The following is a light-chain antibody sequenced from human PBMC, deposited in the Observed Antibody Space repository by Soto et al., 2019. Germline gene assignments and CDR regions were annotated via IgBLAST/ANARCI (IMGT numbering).Light chain of an antibody. CDR2: GAS. CDR1: KSVSNKS. V-gene: IGKV3-20*01. CDR3: QQYGSSGT. J-gene: IGKJ1*01. Sequence: IVLTQSPGTLSLSXGERATLSCRARKSVSNKSLAWYQQKPXQASRLLIYGASNRATGITERFSGSGCGKDFIITISRLEPEDFAVYYCQQYGSSGTFGQGTKVDIK.